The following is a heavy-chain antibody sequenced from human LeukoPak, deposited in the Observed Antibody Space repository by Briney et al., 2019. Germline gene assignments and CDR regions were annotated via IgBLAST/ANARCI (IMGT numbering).Heavy chain of an antibody. V-gene: IGHV3-30*02. CDR1: GFTFSSYG. CDR2: IRYDGSNK. J-gene: IGHJ4*02. CDR3: AKGFSEGYCSGGSCYPSDY. Sequence: GGSLRLSCAASGFTFSSYGMHWVRQAPGKGLEWVAFIRYDGSNKYYADSVKGRFTISRDNSKNTLYLQMNSLRAEDTVVYYCAKGFSEGYCSGGSCYPSDYWGQGTLVTVSS. D-gene: IGHD2-15*01.